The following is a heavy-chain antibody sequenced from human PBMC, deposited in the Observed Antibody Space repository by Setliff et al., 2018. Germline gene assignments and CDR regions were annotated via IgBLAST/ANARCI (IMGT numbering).Heavy chain of an antibody. V-gene: IGHV1-69*13. Sequence: SVKVSCKASGATFSSYAISWVRQAPGQGLEWMGGIIPIFGTANYAQKFQGRVTITADESTSTAYMELSSLRSEDTAVYYCAGGVGATTTYFDYWGQGTQVTSSS. CDR1: GATFSSYA. CDR2: IIPIFGTA. CDR3: AGGVGATTTYFDY. D-gene: IGHD1-26*01. J-gene: IGHJ4*02.